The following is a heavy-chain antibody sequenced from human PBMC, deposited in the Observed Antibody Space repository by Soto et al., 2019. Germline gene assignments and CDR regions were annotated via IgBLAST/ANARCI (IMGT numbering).Heavy chain of an antibody. Sequence: LSLSCSASEFTFSSYDIHWVRQSPGKGLAWVAVISHDGINKYYAVSVQGRFTISRDNSKNALYLQMNGLGVEDTAVYYCALDLGSRPGANLDSYVMDVWGHGTAVTVSS. D-gene: IGHD2-2*01. V-gene: IGHV3-30-3*01. J-gene: IGHJ6*02. CDR3: ALDLGSRPGANLDSYVMDV. CDR2: ISHDGINK. CDR1: EFTFSSYD.